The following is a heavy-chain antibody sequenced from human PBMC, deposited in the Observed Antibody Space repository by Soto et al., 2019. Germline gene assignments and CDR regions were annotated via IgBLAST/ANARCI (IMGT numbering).Heavy chain of an antibody. CDR3: TTRYYYDSSGYLLDY. V-gene: IGHV3-15*01. D-gene: IGHD3-22*01. J-gene: IGHJ4*02. Sequence: GALRLSCAASVFTFSNAWMSWVRQAPGKGLEWVGRIKSKTNGGTTDYSAPVKGRFTISRDDSKNTLYLQMNSLKTEDTAVYYCTTRYYYDSSGYLLDYWGQGTLVTVSS. CDR2: IKSKTNGGTT. CDR1: VFTFSNAW.